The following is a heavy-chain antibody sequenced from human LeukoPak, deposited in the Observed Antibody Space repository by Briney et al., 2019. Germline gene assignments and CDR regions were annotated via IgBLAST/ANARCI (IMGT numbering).Heavy chain of an antibody. J-gene: IGHJ4*02. D-gene: IGHD6-13*01. CDR1: GLTVRSNY. Sequence: TGGSLRLSCAASGLTVRSNYMGWVRQAPGKGLEWVSVFHSGGNTYYADSVKGRFTISRDNSRNKMDLQMNSLRAEDTDVYYCARCDSSRWNGIDYWGQGTLVTVSS. CDR3: ARCDSSRWNGIDY. V-gene: IGHV3-53*01. CDR2: FHSGGNT.